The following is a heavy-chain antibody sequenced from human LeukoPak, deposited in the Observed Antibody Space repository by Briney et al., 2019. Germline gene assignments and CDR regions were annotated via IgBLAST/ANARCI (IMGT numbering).Heavy chain of an antibody. J-gene: IGHJ3*02. CDR3: ASQKLGYCSGGSCYGDAFDI. Sequence: PGRSLRLSCAASGFTFDDYAMHWVRQAPGKGLEWVSGISRNSGSIGYADSVKGRFTISRDNAKNSLYLQMNSLRAEDMALYYCASQKLGYCSGGSCYGDAFDIWGQGTMVTVSS. CDR1: GFTFDDYA. D-gene: IGHD2-15*01. CDR2: ISRNSGSI. V-gene: IGHV3-9*03.